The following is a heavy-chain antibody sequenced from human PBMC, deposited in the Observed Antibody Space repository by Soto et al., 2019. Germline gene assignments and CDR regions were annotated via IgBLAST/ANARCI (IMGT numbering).Heavy chain of an antibody. CDR2: IDPSDSYT. CDR1: GYSFTNYW. D-gene: IGHD2-2*02. V-gene: IGHV5-10-1*01. CDR3: ARQYCRSTSCYIGCFDP. Sequence: PGESLKISCKGSGYSFTNYWISWVRQMPGKGLEWMGRIDPSDSYTKHSPSFQGHVTISADKSISTAYLQWSSLKASDTAMYYCARQYCRSTSCYIGCFDPWGQGTLVTVSS. J-gene: IGHJ5*02.